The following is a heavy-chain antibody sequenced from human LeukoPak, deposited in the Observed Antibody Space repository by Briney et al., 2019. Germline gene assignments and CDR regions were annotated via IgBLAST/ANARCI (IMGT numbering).Heavy chain of an antibody. V-gene: IGHV1-18*01. D-gene: IGHD6-13*01. J-gene: IGHJ4*02. CDR1: GYTFTTYG. CDR2: ISAYNDKT. Sequence: ASVKVSCKASGYTFTTYGITWVRQAPGQGLEWMGWISAYNDKTNYAQKLQGRVTMTTDTSTSTAYMELRSLRSDDTAVYYCARVIAAAASFDYWGQGTLVTVSS. CDR3: ARVIAAAASFDY.